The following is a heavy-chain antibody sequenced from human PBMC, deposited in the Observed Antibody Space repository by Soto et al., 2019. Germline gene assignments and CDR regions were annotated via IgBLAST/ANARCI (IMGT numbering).Heavy chain of an antibody. V-gene: IGHV1-18*01. Sequence: VQSGAEVKKPGASVKVSCKASGDTFISSGISWVRQAPGQGLEGMGWISGYKGDTNYAQKFQGRGTLTTDTSTSTAYKELRSLTPGDTAIYYCARIEYCSGGNCYSAFDIWGQGTLVTVSS. D-gene: IGHD2-15*01. J-gene: IGHJ3*02. CDR2: ISGYKGDT. CDR1: GDTFISSG. CDR3: ARIEYCSGGNCYSAFDI.